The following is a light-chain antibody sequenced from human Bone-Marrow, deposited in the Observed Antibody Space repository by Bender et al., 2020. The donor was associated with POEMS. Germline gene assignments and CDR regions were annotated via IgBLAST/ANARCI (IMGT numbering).Light chain of an antibody. CDR3: QLWDSSRDHVL. V-gene: IGLV3-21*02. CDR1: DIGSRG. J-gene: IGLJ2*01. Sequence: SYVLTQVPSLSAAPGQAARITCWGNDIGSRGVHCYQQKPGQAPVLFFSHYTGRPSGIPERFSGCQSGNTATLTINRVEAGDEADYYCQLWDSSRDHVLVGGGTKRSVL. CDR2: HYT.